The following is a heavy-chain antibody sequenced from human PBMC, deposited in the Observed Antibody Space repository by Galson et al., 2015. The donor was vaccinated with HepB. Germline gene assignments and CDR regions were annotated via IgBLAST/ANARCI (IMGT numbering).Heavy chain of an antibody. CDR2: ISPHNRDT. D-gene: IGHD2-15*01. J-gene: IGHJ5*02. CDR1: GYTFSIYS. CDR3: ARGALVVAVGATQNNWFDP. Sequence: SVKVSCKASGYTFSIYSITWVRQAPGQGLEWVGWISPHNRDTNYAQNFRGRVTMTTDTSTSTAYMELRSLRSDDTAVYYCARGALVVAVGATQNNWFDPWGRGTLVTVSS. V-gene: IGHV1-18*01.